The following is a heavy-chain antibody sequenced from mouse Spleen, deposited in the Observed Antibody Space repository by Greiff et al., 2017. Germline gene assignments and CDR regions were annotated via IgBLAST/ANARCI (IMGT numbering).Heavy chain of an antibody. Sequence: QVQLKESGAELARPGASVKLSCKASGYTFTSYGISWVKQRTGQGLEWIGEIYPRSGNTYYNEKFKGKATLTADKSSSTAYMELRSLTSEDSAVYFCARPLYYDGSYEGLWYFDVWGAGTTVTVSS. CDR3: ARPLYYDGSYEGLWYFDV. J-gene: IGHJ1*01. CDR1: GYTFTSYG. CDR2: IYPRSGNT. D-gene: IGHD1-1*01. V-gene: IGHV1-81*01.